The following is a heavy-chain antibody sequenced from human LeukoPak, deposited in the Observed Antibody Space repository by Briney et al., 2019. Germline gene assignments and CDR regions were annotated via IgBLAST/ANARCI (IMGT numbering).Heavy chain of an antibody. Sequence: ASVKVSCKASGYTFTGYYMHWVRQAPGQGLEWMGWINPNSGGTNYAQKFQGRVTMTRDTSISTAYMELSRLRSDDTAVYYCAREGSGYDYRFDYWGQGTLVTVSS. D-gene: IGHD5-12*01. CDR3: AREGSGYDYRFDY. J-gene: IGHJ4*02. CDR2: INPNSGGT. V-gene: IGHV1-2*02. CDR1: GYTFTGYY.